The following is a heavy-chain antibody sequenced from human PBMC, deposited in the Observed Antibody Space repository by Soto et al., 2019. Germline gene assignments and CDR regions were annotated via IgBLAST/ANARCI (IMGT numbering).Heavy chain of an antibody. CDR3: ARAPNYGAYWGYFDY. CDR1: GGTFSSYA. V-gene: IGHV1-69*12. D-gene: IGHD4-17*01. J-gene: IGHJ4*02. CDR2: IIPIFGTA. Sequence: QVQLVQSGAEVKKPGSSVKVSCKASGGTFSSYAISWVRQAPGQGLEWMGGIIPIFGTANYAQKFQGRVTITADESTRRAYMELSSLRSEDTAVYYCARAPNYGAYWGYFDYWGQGTLVTVSS.